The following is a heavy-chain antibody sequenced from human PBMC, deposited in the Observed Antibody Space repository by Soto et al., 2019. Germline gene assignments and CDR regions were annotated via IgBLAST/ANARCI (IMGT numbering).Heavy chain of an antibody. CDR2: IDPSDSYT. CDR1: GYSFTSYW. CDR3: ATVTTWEHYFDY. J-gene: IGHJ4*02. D-gene: IGHD4-17*01. Sequence: GESLKISCKGSGYSFTSYWISWVRQMPGKGLEWMGRIDPSDSYTNYSPSFQGHVTISADKSISTAYLQWSSLKASDTAMYYCATVTTWEHYFDYWGQGALVTVSS. V-gene: IGHV5-10-1*01.